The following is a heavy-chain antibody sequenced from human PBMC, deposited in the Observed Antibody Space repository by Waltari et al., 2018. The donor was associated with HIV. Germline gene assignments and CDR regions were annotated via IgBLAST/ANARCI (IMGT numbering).Heavy chain of an antibody. J-gene: IGHJ4*02. V-gene: IGHV3-30*02. CDR1: GFTFSSYG. CDR2: IRYDGSNK. Sequence: QVQLVESGGGVVQPGGSLRLSCAASGFTFSSYGIHWVRQAPGKGLEWVAFIRYDGSNKYYADSVKGRFTIARDNSKNTLYLEMNSLRAEDTAVYYCSKDDSSGYPPSIGLDYWGQGTLVTVSS. CDR3: SKDDSSGYPPSIGLDY. D-gene: IGHD3-22*01.